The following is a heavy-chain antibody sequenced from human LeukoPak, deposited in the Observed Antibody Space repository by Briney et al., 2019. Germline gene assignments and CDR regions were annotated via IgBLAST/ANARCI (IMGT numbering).Heavy chain of an antibody. CDR2: IYYSGST. CDR1: GGSVSSGSYY. CDR3: AREGLYGDYVWSLDY. J-gene: IGHJ4*02. D-gene: IGHD4-17*01. Sequence: PSETLSLSCTGSGGSVSSGSYYWRRFKQPPWKGIERMGYIYYSGSTNYNPSLKSRVTISVDTSKNQFSLKLSSVTAADTAVYYCAREGLYGDYVWSLDYWGQGTLVTVSS. V-gene: IGHV4-61*01.